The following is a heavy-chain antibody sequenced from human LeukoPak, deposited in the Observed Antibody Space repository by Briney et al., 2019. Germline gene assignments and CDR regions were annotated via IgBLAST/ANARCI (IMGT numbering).Heavy chain of an antibody. CDR1: GFTFSGSA. J-gene: IGHJ4*02. V-gene: IGHV3-73*01. D-gene: IGHD5-12*01. CDR2: IRTKGNTYAT. CDR3: VRQDGDRGYSGYDSDY. Sequence: GGSLKLSCAPSGFTFSGSAMHWVRQAFEKGLEWVGRIRTKGNTYATAYAASVKGRFTISRDDSKKTAYLQTNSLKTDDTALYYCVRQDGDRGYSGYDSDYWGQGTLVTVCS.